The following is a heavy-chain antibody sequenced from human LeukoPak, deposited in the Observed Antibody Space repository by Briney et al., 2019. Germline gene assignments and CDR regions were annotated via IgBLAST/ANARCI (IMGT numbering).Heavy chain of an antibody. D-gene: IGHD2-21*02. CDR1: GFTFSSYS. CDR2: ISSSSSYI. V-gene: IGHV3-21*01. J-gene: IGHJ5*02. CDR3: ASGAPYCGGDCYPSQNWFDP. Sequence: GGSLRLSCAASGFTFSSYSMNWVRQAPGKGLEWVSSISSSSSYIYYADSVKGRFTISRDNAKNSLYLQMNSLRAEDTAVYYCASGAPYCGGDCYPSQNWFDPWGQGTLVTVSS.